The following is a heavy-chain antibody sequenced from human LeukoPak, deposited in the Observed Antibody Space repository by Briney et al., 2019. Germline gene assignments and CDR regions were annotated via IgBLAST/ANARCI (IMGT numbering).Heavy chain of an antibody. J-gene: IGHJ4*02. CDR2: IYYSGST. CDR1: GGSISSYY. D-gene: IGHD4-17*01. V-gene: IGHV4-59*01. Sequence: PSETLSLTCTVSGGSISSYYWSWIRQPPGKGLEWIGYIYYSGSTNYNPSLKSRVTISVDTSKNQFSLKLSSVTAADTVVYYCARGLYGDYVDYWGQGTLVTVSS. CDR3: ARGLYGDYVDY.